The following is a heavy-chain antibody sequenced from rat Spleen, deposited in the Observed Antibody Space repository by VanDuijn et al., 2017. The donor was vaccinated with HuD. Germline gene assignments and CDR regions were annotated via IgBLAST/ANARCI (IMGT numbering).Heavy chain of an antibody. J-gene: IGHJ3*01. CDR1: GFTFNNYD. CDR3: ARQDTSGYSNWFAY. V-gene: IGHV5-25*01. CDR2: INPGGYNT. Sequence: EVQLVESGGGLVQPGRSLKLSCEVSGFTFNNYDMAWIRQAPTKGLEWVASINPGGYNTYYRDSVKGRFTVFRDNSKSTLYLQVDSLRSEDTATYYCARQDTSGYSNWFAYWGQGTLVTVSS. D-gene: IGHD4-3*01.